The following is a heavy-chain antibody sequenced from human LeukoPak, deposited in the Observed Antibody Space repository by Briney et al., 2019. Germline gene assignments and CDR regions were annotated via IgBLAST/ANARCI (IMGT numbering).Heavy chain of an antibody. J-gene: IGHJ4*02. Sequence: SVKVSCKASGGTFSSYAISWVRQAPGQGLEWMGRIIPILGIANYAQKLQGRVTMTTDTSTSTAYMELRSLRSDDTAVYYCARDFPTAALALNQLLPIDYWGQGTLVTVSS. CDR2: IIPILGIA. CDR3: ARDFPTAALALNQLLPIDY. D-gene: IGHD2-2*01. V-gene: IGHV1-69*04. CDR1: GGTFSSYA.